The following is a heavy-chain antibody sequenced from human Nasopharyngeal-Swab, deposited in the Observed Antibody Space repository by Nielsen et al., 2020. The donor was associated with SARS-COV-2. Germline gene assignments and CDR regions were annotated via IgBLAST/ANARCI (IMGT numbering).Heavy chain of an antibody. CDR3: AEIFTSLLDDDFDV. CDR2: INSSGGST. CDR1: GFTFSNYA. J-gene: IGHJ3*01. V-gene: IGHV3-23*01. Sequence: GESLKISCTASGFTFSNYAMYWVRQAPGKGLEWVSVINSSGGSTHYADSVKGRFTISRDNSKNTLYLQMNSLRAEDTAVYYCAEIFTSLLDDDFDVWGQGTMVTASS. D-gene: IGHD3-3*01.